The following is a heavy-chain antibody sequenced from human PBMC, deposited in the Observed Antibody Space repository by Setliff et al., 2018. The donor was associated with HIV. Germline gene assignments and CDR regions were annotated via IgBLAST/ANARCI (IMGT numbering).Heavy chain of an antibody. D-gene: IGHD6-19*01. CDR3: TKDHLSGWASDC. Sequence: LRLSCAASGFTFSTYWMIWVRQAPGKGLEWVAKIKQDGSEEYYVDSVKGRFTISRDNAKNSVYLQMNSLRVEDTAMYYCTKDHLSGWASDCWGQGTLVTISS. J-gene: IGHJ4*02. CDR2: IKQDGSEE. V-gene: IGHV3-7*01. CDR1: GFTFSTYW.